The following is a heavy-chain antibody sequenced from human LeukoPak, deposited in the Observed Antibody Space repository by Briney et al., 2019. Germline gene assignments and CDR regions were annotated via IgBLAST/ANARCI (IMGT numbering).Heavy chain of an antibody. V-gene: IGHV3-30*14. J-gene: IGHJ6*03. CDR1: GFTFSSYA. CDR2: ISYDGSNK. CDR3: ARVPLLYRPGGKGYYYMDV. Sequence: PGGSLRLSCAASGFTFSSYAMHWVRQAPGKGLEWVAVISYDGSNKYYADSVKGRFTISRDNSKNTLYLQMNSLRAEDTAVYYCARVPLLYRPGGKGYYYMDVGGKGPRSPSP. D-gene: IGHD2-8*01.